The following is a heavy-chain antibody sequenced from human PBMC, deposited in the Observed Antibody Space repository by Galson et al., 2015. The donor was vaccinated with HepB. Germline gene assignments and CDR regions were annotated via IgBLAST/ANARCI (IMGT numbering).Heavy chain of an antibody. J-gene: IGHJ4*02. CDR2: TSYDGNYK. V-gene: IGHV3-30*03. Sequence: SLRLSCAASGFSSSYHAIHWVRQAPGKGLEWLAATSYDGNYKYYVDSVKGRFTISRDNSKDTLYLQMDRLRPDDTVVYYCARQSEPGYSAHPLDYWGLGTLVTVSS. D-gene: IGHD4-11*01. CDR3: ARQSEPGYSAHPLDY. CDR1: GFSSSYHA.